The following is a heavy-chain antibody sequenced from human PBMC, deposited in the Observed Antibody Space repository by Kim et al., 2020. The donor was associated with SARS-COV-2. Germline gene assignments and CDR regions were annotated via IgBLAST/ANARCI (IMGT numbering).Heavy chain of an antibody. CDR3: ARGRITIFGVVNYFDY. D-gene: IGHD3-3*01. J-gene: IGHJ4*02. V-gene: IGHV4-30-2*04. Sequence: LKGRVPISVDTSKNQFSLKLSSVTAADTAVYYCARGRITIFGVVNYFDYWGQGTLVTVSS.